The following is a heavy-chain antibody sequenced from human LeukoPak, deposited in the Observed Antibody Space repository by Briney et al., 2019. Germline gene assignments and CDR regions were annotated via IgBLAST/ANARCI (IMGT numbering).Heavy chain of an antibody. CDR2: IYTSGST. D-gene: IGHD3-22*01. V-gene: IGHV4-61*02. CDR3: AREIYGSSGYYAEERVYWFDP. CDR1: GGSISSGSYY. J-gene: IGHJ5*02. Sequence: PSQTLSLTCTVSGGSISSGSYYWSWIRQPAGKGLEWIGRIYTSGSTNYNPSLKSRVTISVDTSKNQFSLKLSSVTAADTAVYYCAREIYGSSGYYAEERVYWFDPWGQGTLVTVSS.